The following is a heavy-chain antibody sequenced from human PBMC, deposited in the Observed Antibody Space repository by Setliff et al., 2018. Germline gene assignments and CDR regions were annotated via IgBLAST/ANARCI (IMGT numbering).Heavy chain of an antibody. Sequence: KSSETLSLTCTVSGGSISSGDHYWSWFRQSAGKGLEWIGRIYTGGSTNYNPSLKSRVTISLDTSKNHFSLTLTSVTAADTAVYYCARGRGLEWLPESWFDPWGQGTLVTVS. V-gene: IGHV4-61*02. CDR2: IYTGGST. J-gene: IGHJ5*02. CDR1: GGSISSGDHY. CDR3: ARGRGLEWLPESWFDP. D-gene: IGHD3-3*01.